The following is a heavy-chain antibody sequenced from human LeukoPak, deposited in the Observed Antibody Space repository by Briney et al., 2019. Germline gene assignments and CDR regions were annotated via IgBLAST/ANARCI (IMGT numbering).Heavy chain of an antibody. D-gene: IGHD3-22*01. V-gene: IGHV1-69*13. J-gene: IGHJ4*02. Sequence: AASVTVSCKASGGTFSSYAISWVRQAPGQGLEWMGGIIPIFGTANYAQKFQGRVTITADESTSTAYMELSSLRSEDTAVYYCARDIRPCAYDSSGYDPKFDYWGQGTLVTVSS. CDR3: ARDIRPCAYDSSGYDPKFDY. CDR1: GGTFSSYA. CDR2: IIPIFGTA.